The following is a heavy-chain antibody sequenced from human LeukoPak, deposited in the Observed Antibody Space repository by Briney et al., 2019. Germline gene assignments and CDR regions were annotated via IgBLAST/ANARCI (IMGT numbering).Heavy chain of an antibody. J-gene: IGHJ3*02. CDR2: IYPGDSDA. Sequence: GESLKISCTGFGYSFTTYWIGWVHQMPGKGQEWMGIIYPGDSDARYSPSFQGQVTISVDKSISTAYLQWSSLKASDTAMYYCARQGRIVVVTTTHDAFDIWGQGTMVTVSS. D-gene: IGHD2-21*02. CDR3: ARQGRIVVVTTTHDAFDI. V-gene: IGHV5-51*07. CDR1: GYSFTTYW.